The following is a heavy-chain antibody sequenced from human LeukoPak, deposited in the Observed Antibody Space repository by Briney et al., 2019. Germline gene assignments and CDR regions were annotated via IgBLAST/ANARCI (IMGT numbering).Heavy chain of an antibody. Sequence: PSETLSLTCAVYGGSFSGYYWSWIRQPPGKGLEWIGEINHSGSTYSNPSLKSRVTISVDTSRNQFSLKLSSVTAADTAVYYCARDYYGDYRDYWGQGTLVTVSS. J-gene: IGHJ4*02. CDR1: GGSFSGYY. V-gene: IGHV4-34*01. CDR2: INHSGST. D-gene: IGHD3-22*01. CDR3: ARDYYGDYRDY.